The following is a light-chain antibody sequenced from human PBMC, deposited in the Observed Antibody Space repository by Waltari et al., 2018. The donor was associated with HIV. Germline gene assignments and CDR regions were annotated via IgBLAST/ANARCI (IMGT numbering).Light chain of an antibody. CDR1: NRDFGGHKV. J-gene: IGLJ1*01. CDR2: EVK. Sequence: SALSQPASVSGSLGQSVIISCPGPNRDFGGHKVVSCAHQHPGQVPQLLLFEVKKKASGISSPFFCSKSGNPAFLTIFRPQSYDEGVYYCCSFAGYKDGQISTYVFGTGTTVTVL. V-gene: IGLV2-23*02. CDR3: CSFAGYKDGQISTYV.